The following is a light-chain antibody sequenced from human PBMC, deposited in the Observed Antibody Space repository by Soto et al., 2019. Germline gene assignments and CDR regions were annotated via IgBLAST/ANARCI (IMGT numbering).Light chain of an antibody. V-gene: IGLV2-14*01. Sequence: QSALTQPASVSGSPGQSITISCTGTSSDVASYNHVSWYQHHPGKAPKLMIYEVSNRPSGVSNRFSGSKSGNTASLTISGLRAEDEADYYCNSYTSNNTYVFGTGTKLTVL. J-gene: IGLJ1*01. CDR1: SSDVASYNH. CDR2: EVS. CDR3: NSYTSNNTYV.